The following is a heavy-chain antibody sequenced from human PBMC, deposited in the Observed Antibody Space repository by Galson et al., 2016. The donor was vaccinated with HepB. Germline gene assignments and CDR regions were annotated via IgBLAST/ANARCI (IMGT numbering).Heavy chain of an antibody. CDR2: IYYSGST. V-gene: IGHV4-39*01. Sequence: ETLSLTCTVSGGSISSSSYYWGWIRQPPGKGLEWIGSIYYSGSTYYNPSLKSRVTISVDTSKNQFSLKLSSVTAADTAIYYCARVPSRRYYYGSGSPRPGWFDPWGQGALVTVSS. CDR1: GGSISSSSYY. CDR3: ARVPSRRYYYGSGSPRPGWFDP. J-gene: IGHJ5*02. D-gene: IGHD3-10*01.